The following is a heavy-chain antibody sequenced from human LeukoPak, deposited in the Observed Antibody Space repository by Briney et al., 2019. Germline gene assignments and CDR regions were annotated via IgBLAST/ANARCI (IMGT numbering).Heavy chain of an antibody. D-gene: IGHD4-17*01. Sequence: GGSLRLSCAASGFTFSSYAMHWVRQAPGKGLEWVAVISYDGSNKYYADSVKGRFTISRDNSKNTLYLQMNSLRAEDTAVYYCARDFYGDSPFDYWGQGTLVTVSS. CDR3: ARDFYGDSPFDY. CDR1: GFTFSSYA. CDR2: ISYDGSNK. V-gene: IGHV3-30*04. J-gene: IGHJ4*02.